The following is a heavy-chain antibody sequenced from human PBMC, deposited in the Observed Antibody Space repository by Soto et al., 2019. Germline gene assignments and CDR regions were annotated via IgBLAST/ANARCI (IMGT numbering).Heavy chain of an antibody. CDR3: ARVGSTSWY. CDR2: IDGAGRST. V-gene: IGHV3-74*01. J-gene: IGHJ4*02. Sequence: EVQLVASGGGLVQPGGSLRLSCAASGFTFSSYWMHWVRQPPGKGLVWVSRIDGAGRSTNYAYSVKGRFTISRDNAKNTLYLQMNSLRAEDTAVYSCARVGSTSWYWGQGTLVTVSS. CDR1: GFTFSSYW. D-gene: IGHD6-6*01.